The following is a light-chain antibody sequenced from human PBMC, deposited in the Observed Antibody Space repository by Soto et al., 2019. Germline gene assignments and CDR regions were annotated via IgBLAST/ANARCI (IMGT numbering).Light chain of an antibody. J-gene: IGLJ1*01. CDR2: EVS. CDR1: SSDVGGYNY. Sequence: QSVLTQPASVSGSPGQSITISCTGSSSDVGGYNYVSWYQQHPGKAPKLMIYEVSNRPSGISNRFSGSKSGNTASLTLSGLQAEDEGDYYCCSYGGGNNFYVFGTGTKVTVL. V-gene: IGLV2-14*01. CDR3: CSYGGGNNFYV.